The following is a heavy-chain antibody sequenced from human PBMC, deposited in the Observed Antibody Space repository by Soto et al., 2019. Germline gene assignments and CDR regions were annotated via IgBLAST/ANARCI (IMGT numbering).Heavy chain of an antibody. D-gene: IGHD2-21*02. J-gene: IGHJ4*02. Sequence: QVQLVESGGGVVQPGRSLRLSCAASRFTFSTHGMHWVRQAPGKGLEWVAVISYDGSNKYYADSVKGRFTISRDNSKNTLYLQMNSLRAEDTAVYYCAKDGGRYCGGDCLGDFDYWGQGTLVTVSS. CDR3: AKDGGRYCGGDCLGDFDY. CDR1: RFTFSTHG. CDR2: ISYDGSNK. V-gene: IGHV3-30*18.